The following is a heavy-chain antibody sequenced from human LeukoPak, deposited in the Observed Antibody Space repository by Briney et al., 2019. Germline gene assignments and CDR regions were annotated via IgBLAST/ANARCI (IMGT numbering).Heavy chain of an antibody. CDR3: ARDLSRRNYYGMDV. CDR2: ISSSSSYI. J-gene: IGHJ6*02. Sequence: GGAVTLSRAASGFTFSSYSMNWVGPAAGKGRDGVSSISSSSSYIYYADTVTGRFTISRDNAKNSMYLQMNSLRAEDTAVYYCARDLSRRNYYGMDVWGQGTTVTVSS. CDR1: GFTFSSYS. V-gene: IGHV3-21*01.